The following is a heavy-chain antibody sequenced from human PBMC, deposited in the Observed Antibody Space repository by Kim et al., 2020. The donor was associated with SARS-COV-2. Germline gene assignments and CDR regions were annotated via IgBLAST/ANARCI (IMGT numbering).Heavy chain of an antibody. J-gene: IGHJ4*02. CDR1: GFTFSSYG. CDR2: ISYDGSNK. V-gene: IGHV3-30*18. Sequence: GGSLRLSCAASGFTFSSYGMHWVRQAPGKGLEWVAVISYDGSNKYYADSVKGRFTISRDNSKNTLYLQMNSLRAEDTAVYYCAKDQVSSSGYYPFYFDYWGQGTLVTVSS. D-gene: IGHD3-22*01. CDR3: AKDQVSSSGYYPFYFDY.